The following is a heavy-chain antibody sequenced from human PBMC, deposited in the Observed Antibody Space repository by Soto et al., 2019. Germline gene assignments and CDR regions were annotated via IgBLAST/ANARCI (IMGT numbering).Heavy chain of an antibody. J-gene: IGHJ4*02. CDR1: GFSLSTSGVG. CDR2: IYWDDDR. D-gene: IGHD3-16*01. V-gene: IGHV2-5*02. CDR3: TLRHDSSLGPIY. Sequence: VSGPTLVNPTQTLTLTCTFSGFSLSTSGVGVGWIRQPPGKALEWLALIYWDDDRRCNPSLKSRLAITKDTSKNQVVLTLTNVDPGDTATYYCTLRHDSSLGPIYWGQGVQVTVSS.